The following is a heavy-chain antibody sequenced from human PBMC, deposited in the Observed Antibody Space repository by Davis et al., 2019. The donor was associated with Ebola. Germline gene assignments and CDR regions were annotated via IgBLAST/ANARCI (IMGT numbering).Heavy chain of an antibody. CDR2: INPNSGGT. D-gene: IGHD3-10*01. J-gene: IGHJ5*02. CDR3: ARGTGPYYYGSGRTWHWFDP. V-gene: IGHV1-2*02. CDR1: GYTFTGYY. Sequence: ASVKVSCKASGYTFTGYYMHWVRQAPGQGLEWMGWINPNSGGTNYAQKFQGRVTMTRDTSISTAYMELSRLRSDDTAVYYCARGTGPYYYGSGRTWHWFDPWGQGTLVTVSS.